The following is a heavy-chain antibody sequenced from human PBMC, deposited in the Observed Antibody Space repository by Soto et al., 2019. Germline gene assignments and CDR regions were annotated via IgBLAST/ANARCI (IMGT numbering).Heavy chain of an antibody. D-gene: IGHD3-22*01. Sequence: GSLRLSGAASGFTCSSYWMHWVRQAPGKGLVWVSRINTNGNYTTYADSVKGRFTISRDNAKNTLYLQMNSLRVEDTALYYCARSSNSYLAYWGQGTLVTVSS. CDR1: GFTCSSYW. CDR2: INTNGNYT. CDR3: ARSSNSYLAY. V-gene: IGHV3-74*01. J-gene: IGHJ4*02.